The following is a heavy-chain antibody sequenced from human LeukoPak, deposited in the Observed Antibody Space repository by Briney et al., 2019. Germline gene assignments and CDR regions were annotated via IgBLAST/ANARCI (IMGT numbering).Heavy chain of an antibody. D-gene: IGHD6-13*01. Sequence: SETLSLTCAVYGGSFSGYYWSWIRQPPGKGLEWIEEINHSGSTNYNPSLKSRVTISVDTSKNQFSLKLSSVTAADTAVYYCAVGSSSSPWLNYWGQGTLVTVSS. J-gene: IGHJ4*02. CDR2: INHSGST. CDR3: AVGSSSSPWLNY. CDR1: GGSFSGYY. V-gene: IGHV4-34*01.